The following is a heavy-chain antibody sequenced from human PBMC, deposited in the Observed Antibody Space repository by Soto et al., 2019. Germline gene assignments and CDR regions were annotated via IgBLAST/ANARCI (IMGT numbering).Heavy chain of an antibody. CDR1: GFTFSSSS. CDR2: ISSSSSYI. D-gene: IGHD6-6*01. J-gene: IGHJ2*01. V-gene: IGHV3-21*01. Sequence: EVQLVESGGGLVKPGGSLRLSCAASGFTFSSSSINWVRQAPGKGLEWVSSISSSSSYIYYADSVKGRFTISRDNAKNSLYLQMNSLRAEDTAVYYCARDYSIWSYWYFDLWGRGTLVTVSS. CDR3: ARDYSIWSYWYFDL.